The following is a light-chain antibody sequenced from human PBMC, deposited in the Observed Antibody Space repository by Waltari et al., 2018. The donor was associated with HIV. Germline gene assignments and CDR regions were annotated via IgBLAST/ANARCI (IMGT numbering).Light chain of an antibody. V-gene: IGLV3-19*01. CDR1: SLRSYY. CDR3: HSRDSSGSHVV. CDR2: GKN. J-gene: IGLJ2*01. Sequence: SSELTQDPAVSVALGQTVRITCQGDSLRSYYASWYKQKPGQTPVLVIFGKNNRPSGIPDRFSGSSSGSTASLIITGAQAEDEADYYCHSRDSSGSHVVLGGWTKLTV.